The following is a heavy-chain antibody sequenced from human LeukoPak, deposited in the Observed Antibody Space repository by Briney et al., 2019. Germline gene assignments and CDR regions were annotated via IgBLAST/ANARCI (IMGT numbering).Heavy chain of an antibody. CDR2: IYYSGNT. J-gene: IGHJ4*02. Sequence: PSETLSLTCTVSGGSISSSSHFWAWIRQPPGKGLEWLANIYYSGNTYYNPSLKSRVTISVDTSKSQFSLKMSSVTAADTAVYYCASHSGWDYGFDYWGQGTLVTVSS. V-gene: IGHV4-39*01. CDR1: GGSISSSSHF. CDR3: ASHSGWDYGFDY. D-gene: IGHD4/OR15-4a*01.